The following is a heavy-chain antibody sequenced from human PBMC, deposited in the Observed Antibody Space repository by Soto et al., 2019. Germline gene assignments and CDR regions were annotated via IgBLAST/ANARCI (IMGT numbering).Heavy chain of an antibody. CDR3: ARDGPYYGSGSYYNNYYYYGMDV. Sequence: GSVKGCVKASGYPFTSYYVHLVRQAPGQGLEWMGTINPSGGSTSYAQKFQGRVTMTRDTSTSTVYMELSSLRSEDTAVYYCARDGPYYGSGSYYNNYYYYGMDVWGQGTTVTVSS. J-gene: IGHJ6*02. D-gene: IGHD3-10*01. CDR1: GYPFTSYY. CDR2: INPSGGST. V-gene: IGHV1-46*01.